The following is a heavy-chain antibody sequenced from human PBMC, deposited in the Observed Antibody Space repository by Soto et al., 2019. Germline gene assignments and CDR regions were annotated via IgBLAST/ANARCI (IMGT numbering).Heavy chain of an antibody. J-gene: IGHJ4*02. CDR2: IYYSGST. Sequence: SETLSLTCTVSGGSISSSSYYWGWIRQPPGKGLEWIGSIYYSGSTYYNPSLKSRVTISVDTSKNQFSLKLSSVTAADTAVYYCASVTDYSGSYPGGDYWGQGTLVTVSS. V-gene: IGHV4-39*07. CDR1: GGSISSSSYY. D-gene: IGHD1-26*01. CDR3: ASVTDYSGSYPGGDY.